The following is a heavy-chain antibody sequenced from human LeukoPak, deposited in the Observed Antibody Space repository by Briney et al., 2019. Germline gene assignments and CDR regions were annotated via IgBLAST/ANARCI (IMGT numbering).Heavy chain of an antibody. D-gene: IGHD3-10*01. CDR2: ISYDGSNK. Sequence: GGSLRLSCAASGFTFSSYGMHWVRQAPGKGLEGGAVISYDGSNKYYADYVKGRFTITSDNSKNTLYVQMNSLRGEDTALYYCARWFGELLTVDYWGQGTLVTVSS. CDR1: GFTFSSYG. J-gene: IGHJ4*02. V-gene: IGHV3-30*03. CDR3: ARWFGELLTVDY.